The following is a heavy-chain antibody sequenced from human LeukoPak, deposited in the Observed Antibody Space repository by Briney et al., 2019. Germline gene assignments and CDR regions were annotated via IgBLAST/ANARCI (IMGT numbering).Heavy chain of an antibody. V-gene: IGHV4-59*01. Sequence: SETLSLTCTVSGASISPYNWNWIRQPPGKGLEWIGYIYYSGSTNYNPSLKSRVTISVDTSKNQLSLQLSSVTAADTAVYYCARGNTYGDYVGWYWFDPWGQGTLVTVSS. D-gene: IGHD4-17*01. J-gene: IGHJ5*02. CDR2: IYYSGST. CDR1: GASISPYN. CDR3: ARGNTYGDYVGWYWFDP.